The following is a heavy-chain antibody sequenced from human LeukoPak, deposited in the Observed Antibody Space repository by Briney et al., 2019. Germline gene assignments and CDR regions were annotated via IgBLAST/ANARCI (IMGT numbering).Heavy chain of an antibody. CDR3: ARDLLDSSGYYPLDY. V-gene: IGHV3-33*01. D-gene: IGHD3-22*01. CDR1: GFILNSYG. Sequence: SGGSLRLSCAASGFILNSYGMHWVRQAPGKGLEWVADIWFDGKNQHFADSVRGRFAISRDNSKNTVYLQINSLRAEDTAVYYCARDLLDSSGYYPLDYWGQGTLVTVSS. J-gene: IGHJ4*02. CDR2: IWFDGKNQ.